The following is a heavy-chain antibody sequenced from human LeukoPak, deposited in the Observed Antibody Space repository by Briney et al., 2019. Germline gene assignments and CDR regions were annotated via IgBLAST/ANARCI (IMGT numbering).Heavy chain of an antibody. CDR3: ARDYYDSSGPSYYFDY. CDR1: GYILTDYY. CDR2: INPNSGDT. D-gene: IGHD3-22*01. J-gene: IGHJ4*02. V-gene: IGHV1-2*02. Sequence: ASVKVSCKASGYILTDYYMHWVRQAPGQGLEWMGWINPNSGDTNYAQKFQGRVTMTRDTSISTVYMELRRLRYDDTAVYYCARDYYDSSGPSYYFDYWGQGTLVTVSS.